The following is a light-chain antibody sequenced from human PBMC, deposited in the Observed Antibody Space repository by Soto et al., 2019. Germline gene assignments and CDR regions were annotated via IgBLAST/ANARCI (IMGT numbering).Light chain of an antibody. Sequence: DIQMTQSPSTLSASVGDRVTITCWASQSIGSWLAWHQQKPGKAPKLLIFDATYLESGVPSRFSGSGSGTEFTLTISSLQPDDSATYYCQQYESHSETFGQGTKVDIK. J-gene: IGKJ1*01. V-gene: IGKV1-5*01. CDR2: DAT. CDR1: QSIGSW. CDR3: QQYESHSET.